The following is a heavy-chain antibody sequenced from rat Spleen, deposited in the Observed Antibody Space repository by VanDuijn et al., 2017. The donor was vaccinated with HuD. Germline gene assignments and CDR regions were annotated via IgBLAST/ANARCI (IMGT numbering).Heavy chain of an antibody. D-gene: IGHD4-3*01. V-gene: IGHV5-25*01. CDR2: ISSDGRRN. J-gene: IGHJ3*01. Sequence: EVQLVESGGGLVQPGRSMQLSCAASGFTFDNYYMAWVRQAPTKGLEWVATISSDGRRNYYRDSVKGRFTISRDNAKSSLYLQMDSLRSEDTATYYCVRQDTSGYSNWFAYWGQGALVTVSS. CDR3: VRQDTSGYSNWFAY. CDR1: GFTFDNYY.